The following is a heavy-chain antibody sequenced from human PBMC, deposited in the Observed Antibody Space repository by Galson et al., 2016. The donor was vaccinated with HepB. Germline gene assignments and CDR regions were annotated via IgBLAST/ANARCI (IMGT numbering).Heavy chain of an antibody. D-gene: IGHD2-15*01. Sequence: SVKVSCEASGYTFSSHAINWVRQAPGQGLEWMGGIIPRFPTANYAQKFRGRVTITADDSTSTAYMELSGLRSEDTAIYYCARPKRVTIVDDAFDVWGQGTMVIVSS. CDR2: IIPRFPTA. CDR3: ARPKRVTIVDDAFDV. J-gene: IGHJ3*01. V-gene: IGHV1-69*13. CDR1: GYTFSSHA.